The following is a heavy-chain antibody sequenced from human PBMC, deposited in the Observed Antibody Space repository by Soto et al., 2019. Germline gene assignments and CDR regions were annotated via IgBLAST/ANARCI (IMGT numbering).Heavy chain of an antibody. CDR1: GFTFSHYA. CDR3: AKDGSHTFDY. J-gene: IGHJ4*02. CDR2: MSYDGSNE. Sequence: QVQLVESGGGVVQPGRSLRLSCAASGFTFSHYAMHWVRQAPGKGLEWVALMSYDGSNEYYADSVKGRFTISRDNSKNTLYLQMTSLRAEDPAVYYCAKDGSHTFDYWGQGTLVTVSS. D-gene: IGHD1-26*01. V-gene: IGHV3-30*18.